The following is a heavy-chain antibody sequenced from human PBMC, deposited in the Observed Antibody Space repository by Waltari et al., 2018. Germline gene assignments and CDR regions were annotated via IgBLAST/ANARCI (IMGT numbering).Heavy chain of an antibody. CDR2: SIPIFGTA. D-gene: IGHD3-22*01. V-gene: IGHV1-69*05. CDR3: ARDHDSSGYYPLYYYGMDV. J-gene: IGHJ6*02. CDR1: GGTFSSYA. Sequence: QVQLVQSGAEVKKPGSSVKVSCKASGGTFSSYAISWVRQAPGQGLEWMGGSIPIFGTANYAQKFQGRVTITTDESTSTAYMELSSLRSEDTAVYYCARDHDSSGYYPLYYYGMDVWGQGTTVTVSS.